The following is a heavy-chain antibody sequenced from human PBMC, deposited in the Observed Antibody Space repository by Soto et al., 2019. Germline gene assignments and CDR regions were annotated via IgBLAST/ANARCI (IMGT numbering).Heavy chain of an antibody. J-gene: IGHJ5*02. Sequence: EVQLVESGGGLVKPGGSLRLSCAASGFTFSSYSMNWVRQAPGKGLEWVSSISSSSSYIYYADSVKGRFTISRDNAKNSLYLQXNXXXXXXXXXXXXXXXXXXXXXXXDNHWGQGTLVTVSS. CDR1: GFTFSSYS. CDR3: XXXXXXXXXXXDNH. V-gene: IGHV3-21*01. CDR2: ISSSSSYI.